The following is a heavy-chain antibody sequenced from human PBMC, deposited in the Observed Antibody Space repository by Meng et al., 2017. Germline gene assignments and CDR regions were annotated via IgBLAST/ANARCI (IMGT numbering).Heavy chain of an antibody. CDR3: ARDFTAVVVAARWGWFDP. CDR1: GGSISSSSYY. J-gene: IGHJ5*02. Sequence: QLPRQESGPGRGKPSETLSLTCTVSGGSISSSSYYWGWIRQPPGKGLEWIGSIYYSGSTYYNPSLKSRVTISVDTSKNQFSLKLSSVTAADTAVYYCARDFTAVVVAARWGWFDPWGQGTLVTAPQ. V-gene: IGHV4-39*07. D-gene: IGHD2-15*01. CDR2: IYYSGST.